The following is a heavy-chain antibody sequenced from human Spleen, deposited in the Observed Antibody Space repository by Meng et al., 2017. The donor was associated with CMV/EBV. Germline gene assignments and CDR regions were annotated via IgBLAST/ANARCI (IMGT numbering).Heavy chain of an antibody. J-gene: IGHJ4*02. D-gene: IGHD1-1*01. CDR1: GFILDDYG. CDR2: INWNGVSR. CDR3: ARDGTFDWNDEDY. Sequence: GGSLRLSCAASGFILDDYGMSWVRQAPGKGLEWVSGINWNGVSRGYAGSVKGRFTISRDKAKNSLYLQMNSLRAEDTALYYCARDGTFDWNDEDYWGQGTLVTVSS. V-gene: IGHV3-20*04.